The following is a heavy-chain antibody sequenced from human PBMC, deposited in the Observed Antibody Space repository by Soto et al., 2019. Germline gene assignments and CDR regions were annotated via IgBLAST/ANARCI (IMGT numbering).Heavy chain of an antibody. CDR2: IYYSGTT. Sequence: QVQLQESGPGLVKPSETLSLTCVVSGGSMSSYSWSWIRQPPGKGLEWIGYIYYSGTTTYNPSLKSRLTMSIDTSRNQFSLKLRSVTAADTAVYYCARQSSFSSSYYLDYWGQGTLVTVSS. CDR1: GGSMSSYS. J-gene: IGHJ4*02. D-gene: IGHD6-13*01. V-gene: IGHV4-59*01. CDR3: ARQSSFSSSYYLDY.